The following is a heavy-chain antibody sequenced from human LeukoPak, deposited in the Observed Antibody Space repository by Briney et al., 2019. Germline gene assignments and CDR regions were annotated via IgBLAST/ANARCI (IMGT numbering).Heavy chain of an antibody. CDR1: GGSFSGYY. V-gene: IGHV4-34*01. CDR3: ARGRRLITMVRGVIIGQNYYYGMDV. D-gene: IGHD3-10*01. CDR2: INHSGST. J-gene: IGHJ6*02. Sequence: PETLSLTCAVSGGSFSGYYWSWIRQPPGKGLEWIGEINHSGSTNYNPSLKSRVTISVDTSNNQFSLMLSSVTAADTAVFYGARGRRLITMVRGVIIGQNYYYGMDVWGQGTTVTVSS.